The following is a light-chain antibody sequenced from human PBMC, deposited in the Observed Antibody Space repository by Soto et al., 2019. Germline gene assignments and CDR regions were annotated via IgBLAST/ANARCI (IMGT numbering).Light chain of an antibody. Sequence: NFMLTQPHSVSASPGKTVTISCTGSSGSIASNYVQWYQQRPGSATTTVSYEDNQRPSGVPDRFSGSIDSSSNSASLTISGLKTEDEADYYCQSYDSSNVVFGGGTKLTVL. CDR2: EDN. J-gene: IGLJ2*01. V-gene: IGLV6-57*02. CDR3: QSYDSSNVV. CDR1: SGSIASNY.